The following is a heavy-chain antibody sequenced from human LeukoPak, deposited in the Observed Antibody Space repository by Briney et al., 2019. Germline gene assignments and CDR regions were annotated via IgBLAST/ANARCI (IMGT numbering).Heavy chain of an antibody. CDR2: TYYRSKWYN. CDR3: ATTVETGDAFDI. D-gene: IGHD1-1*01. V-gene: IGHV6-1*01. CDR1: GDSVSSNSAA. Sequence: SQTLSLTCAISGDSVSSNSAAWSWIRLSPSRGLEWLGRTYYRSKWYNDCAVSVRSRITINPDTSKNLFSLQLNSVPPEDTAEYYCATTVETGDAFDIWGPGTRVTVSS. J-gene: IGHJ3*02.